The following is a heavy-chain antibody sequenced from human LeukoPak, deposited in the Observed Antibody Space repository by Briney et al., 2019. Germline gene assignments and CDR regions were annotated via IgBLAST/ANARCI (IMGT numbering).Heavy chain of an antibody. J-gene: IGHJ4*02. CDR1: GGSISSSSYY. Sequence: SETLSLTCTVSGGSISSSSYYWGWIRQPPGQGLEWIGSIYYSGSTYYNPSLKSRVTISVDTSKNQFSLKLSSVTAADTAVYYCARDATHYYDSSGLDYWGQGTLVTVSS. V-gene: IGHV4-39*07. CDR2: IYYSGST. CDR3: ARDATHYYDSSGLDY. D-gene: IGHD3-22*01.